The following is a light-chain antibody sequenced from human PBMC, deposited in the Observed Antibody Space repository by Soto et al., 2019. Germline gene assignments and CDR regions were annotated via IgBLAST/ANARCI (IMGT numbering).Light chain of an antibody. CDR1: QSVSSGY. CDR2: GAS. CDR3: QQFGSLGT. Sequence: EIVLTQSPGTLSLSPGERATLSCRASQSVSSGYLAWYQQKPGQAPRLLIYGASSRATGIPDRFSGSGSGTDFTLTIGRLEPEDFAVYYCQQFGSLGTFGQGTKVDIK. J-gene: IGKJ1*01. V-gene: IGKV3-20*01.